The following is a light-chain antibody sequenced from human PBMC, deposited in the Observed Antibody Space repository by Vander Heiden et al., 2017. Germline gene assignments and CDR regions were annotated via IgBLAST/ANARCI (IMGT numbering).Light chain of an antibody. Sequence: QSVLTQPPSVSGAPGQRVPISCTGSSSNIGAGYDVHWYQQLPGTAPKLLMYGNTNRPSGVPDRFSGSKSGTSASLDITGLQAEDEADYYCQSYDTSLSGRVFGTGTKVTVL. V-gene: IGLV1-40*01. J-gene: IGLJ1*01. CDR1: SSNIGAGYD. CDR2: GNT. CDR3: QSYDTSLSGRV.